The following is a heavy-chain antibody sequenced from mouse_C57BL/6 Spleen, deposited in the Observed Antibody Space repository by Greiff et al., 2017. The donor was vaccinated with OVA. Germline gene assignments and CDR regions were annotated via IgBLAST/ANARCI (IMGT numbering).Heavy chain of an antibody. CDR2: IDPSDSYT. CDR1: GYTFTSYW. Sequence: VQLQQPGAELVMPGASVKLSCKASGYTFTSYWMHWVKQRPGQGLEWIGEIDPSDSYTNYNQKFKGKSTLTVDKSSSTAYMQLSSLTSEDSAVYYCARRTGTGTGDFDYWGQGTTLTVSS. D-gene: IGHD4-1*01. J-gene: IGHJ2*01. V-gene: IGHV1-69*01. CDR3: ARRTGTGTGDFDY.